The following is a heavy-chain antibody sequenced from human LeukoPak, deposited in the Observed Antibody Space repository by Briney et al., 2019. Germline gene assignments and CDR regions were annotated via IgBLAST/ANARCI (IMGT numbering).Heavy chain of an antibody. CDR3: TRYSGRTDY. CDR1: GFTFSDYY. D-gene: IGHD5-18*01. CDR2: ISSSGSTI. V-gene: IGHV3-11*01. J-gene: IGHJ4*02. Sequence: GGSLRLSCAASGFTFSDYYLSWIRQAPGKGLEWVSYISSSGSTIHYADSVKGRFTISRDDSKSIAYLQMNSLKTEDTAVYYCTRYSGRTDYWGQGTLVSVSS.